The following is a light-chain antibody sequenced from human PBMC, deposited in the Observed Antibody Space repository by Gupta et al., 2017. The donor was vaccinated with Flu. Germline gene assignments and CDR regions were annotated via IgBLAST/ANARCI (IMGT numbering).Light chain of an antibody. CDR3: QHYDS. CDR2: DAS. Sequence: EIVLTQSPGTLSLSPGERATFSCRASQSASSHFLAWYQQKPGQAPRLLIYDASKRATGIPDRFSGSGSGTDFSLSISRVEPEDVGVYFCQHYDSFGQGTKVEI. V-gene: IGKV3-20*01. J-gene: IGKJ1*01. CDR1: QSASSHF.